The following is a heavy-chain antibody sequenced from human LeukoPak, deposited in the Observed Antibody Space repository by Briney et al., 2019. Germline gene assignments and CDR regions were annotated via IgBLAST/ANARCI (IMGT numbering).Heavy chain of an antibody. CDR2: INNDGSST. V-gene: IGHV3-74*01. D-gene: IGHD3-9*01. Sequence: GGSLRLSCAASGFTFSSQWMHWVRQAPGKGLVWVSRINNDGSSTTYADSVKGRFTISRDNSRNILYLQMNSLRAEDTALYYCVKGDNNILTGYYNSFEYWGQGTLVTVSS. CDR1: GFTFSSQW. J-gene: IGHJ4*02. CDR3: VKGDNNILTGYYNSFEY.